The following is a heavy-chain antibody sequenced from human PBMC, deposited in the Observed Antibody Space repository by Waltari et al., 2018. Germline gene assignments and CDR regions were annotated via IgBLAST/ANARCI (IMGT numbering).Heavy chain of an antibody. CDR3: ARVRAVAPPDY. Sequence: EVQLVESGGGLVKPGGSLRLSCAASGFTFSSYSMNWVRQAPGKGLGWVSSISSSSSYIYYADSVKGRFTISRDNAKNSLYLQMNSLRAEDTAVYYCARVRAVAPPDYWGQGTLVTVSS. CDR1: GFTFSSYS. V-gene: IGHV3-21*01. CDR2: ISSSSSYI. J-gene: IGHJ4*02. D-gene: IGHD6-19*01.